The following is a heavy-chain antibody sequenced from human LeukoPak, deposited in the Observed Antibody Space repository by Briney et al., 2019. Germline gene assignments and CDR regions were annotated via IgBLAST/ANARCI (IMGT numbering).Heavy chain of an antibody. J-gene: IGHJ5*02. CDR3: TTEAPYTSGWFS. CDR2: IKTRGDGATT. Sequence: PVGSLRLSCAACGFMFSDYTMHSVRQTPGKGLEWVGRIKTRGDGATTDLTAPVKGRFAISRDDSKSTLYLHMNSLTIDDTAVYYCTTEAPYTSGWFSWGQGSLVTVSS. V-gene: IGHV3-15*05. D-gene: IGHD6-13*01. CDR1: GFMFSDYT.